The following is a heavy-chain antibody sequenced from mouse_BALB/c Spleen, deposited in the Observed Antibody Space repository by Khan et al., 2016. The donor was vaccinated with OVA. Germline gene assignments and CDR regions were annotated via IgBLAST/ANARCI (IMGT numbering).Heavy chain of an antibody. J-gene: IGHJ2*01. CDR1: GYTFSTYW. CDR3: ERDRIDY. V-gene: IGHV1-7*01. CDR2: INPSSGYT. Sequence: QVQLQQPGAELVKPGASVKMSCKASGYTFSTYWIHWVKQTPGKGLEWIAYINPSSGYTYYNQRFNDNATLTADKSSSTAYMQLSSLTSEDSAVYYCERDRIDYWGQGTTVTVSS.